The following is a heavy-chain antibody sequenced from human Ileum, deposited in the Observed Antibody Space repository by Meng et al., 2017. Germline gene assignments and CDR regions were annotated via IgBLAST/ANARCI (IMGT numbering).Heavy chain of an antibody. J-gene: IGHJ4*02. V-gene: IGHV4-39*01. CDR3: ARRTGEVDLLDY. CDR2: ICYSGNT. CDR1: GVSISSSSHC. Sequence: QVQLQQWGAGLLKPSETLSLMCAVSGVSISSSSHCCDWIRQPPGKGLEWIGSICYSGNTYYNPSLKSRVSMSVDTSKKQISLKLNSETAADTAVYYCARRTGEVDLLDYWGQGTLVTVSS. D-gene: IGHD7-27*01.